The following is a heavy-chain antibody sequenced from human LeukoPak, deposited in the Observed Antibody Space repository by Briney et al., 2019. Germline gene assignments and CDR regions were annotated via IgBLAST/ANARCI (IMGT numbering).Heavy chain of an antibody. Sequence: ASVKVSCKASGGTFSSYAISWVRQAPGQGLEWMGWINPNSGGTNYAQKFQGRVTMTRDTSISTAYMELSRLRSDDTAVYYCASLGYYDSSGYYHYWGQGTLVTVSS. CDR2: INPNSGGT. J-gene: IGHJ4*02. CDR1: GGTFSSYA. CDR3: ASLGYYDSSGYYHY. D-gene: IGHD3-22*01. V-gene: IGHV1-2*02.